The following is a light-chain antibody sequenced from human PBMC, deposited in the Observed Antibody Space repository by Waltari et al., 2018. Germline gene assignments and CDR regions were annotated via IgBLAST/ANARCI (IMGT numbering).Light chain of an antibody. Sequence: EIVLTQSPGTLSLSPGERATLSCRASQSVSRNYLNWYQQKGGQGPRLLIHGASIRATCIPDRFSGSGSGTDFTLTISRLEPEDFAVYYCQQYDGEVLTFGGGTKVEI. J-gene: IGKJ4*01. CDR2: GAS. CDR1: QSVSRNY. V-gene: IGKV3-20*01. CDR3: QQYDGEVLT.